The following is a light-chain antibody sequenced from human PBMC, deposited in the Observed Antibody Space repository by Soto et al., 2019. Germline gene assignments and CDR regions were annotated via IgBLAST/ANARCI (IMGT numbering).Light chain of an antibody. CDR3: CSYGGSYTWV. Sequence: QSALTQPRSVSGSPGQSVTISCTGTSSDVGASNYVSWYQQHPGKAPKVIIYDVNKGPPGVADRFSGSKSGNTASLTISGLQAEVEADYYCCSYGGSYTWVFGGGTKLTVL. CDR1: SSDVGASNY. CDR2: DVN. V-gene: IGLV2-11*01. J-gene: IGLJ3*02.